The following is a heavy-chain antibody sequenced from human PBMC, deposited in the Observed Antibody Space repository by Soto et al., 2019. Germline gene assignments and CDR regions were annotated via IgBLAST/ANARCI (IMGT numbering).Heavy chain of an antibody. CDR1: GGSISSYY. Sequence: PSETLSLTCTVSGGSISSYYWSWIRQPPGKGLEWIEYIYYSGSTNYNPSLKSRVTISVDTSKNQFSLKLSSVTAADTAVYYCAREVGYYDILTGYLRWFDPWGQGTLVTVSS. J-gene: IGHJ5*02. CDR2: IYYSGST. D-gene: IGHD3-9*01. CDR3: AREVGYYDILTGYLRWFDP. V-gene: IGHV4-59*01.